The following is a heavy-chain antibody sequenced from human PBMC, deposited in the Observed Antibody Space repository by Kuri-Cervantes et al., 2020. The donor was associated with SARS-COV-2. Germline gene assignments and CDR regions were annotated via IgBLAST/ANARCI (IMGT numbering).Heavy chain of an antibody. CDR2: ISSSSSYI. Sequence: GGSLRLSCAASGFTFSSYWMHWVRQAPGRGLEWVSSISSSSSYIYYADSVKGRFTISRDNAKNSLYLRMNSLRAEDTAVYYCARDFDDLYYYYYMDVWGKGTTVTVSS. CDR3: ARDFDDLYYYYYMDV. J-gene: IGHJ6*03. V-gene: IGHV3-21*01. D-gene: IGHD3-3*01. CDR1: GFTFSSYW.